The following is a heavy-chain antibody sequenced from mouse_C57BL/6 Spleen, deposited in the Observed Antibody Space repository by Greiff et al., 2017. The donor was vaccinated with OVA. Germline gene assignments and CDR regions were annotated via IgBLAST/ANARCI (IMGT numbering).Heavy chain of an antibody. CDR1: GFTFSDYG. J-gene: IGHJ4*01. V-gene: IGHV5-17*01. CDR2: ISSGSSTI. D-gene: IGHD2-1*01. CDR3: ARIYYGNYGAMDY. Sequence: EVQLMESGGGLVKPGGSLTLSCAASGFTFSDYGMHWVRQAPEKGLEWVAYISSGSSTIYSADTVKGRFTISRDNAKNTLFLQMTSLRSEDTAMYYCARIYYGNYGAMDYWGQGTSVTVSS.